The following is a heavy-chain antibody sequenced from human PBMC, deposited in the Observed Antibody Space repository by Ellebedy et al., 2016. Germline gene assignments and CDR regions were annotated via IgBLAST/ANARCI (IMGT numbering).Heavy chain of an antibody. J-gene: IGHJ5*02. V-gene: IGHV1-8*01. D-gene: IGHD2-2*01. CDR3: ARLVGCSSTSCYGVGWFDP. Sequence: ASVKVSCKASGYTFTSYDINWVRQATGQGLEWVGWMNPNSGNTGYARKFQGRVTLTRNPSIRTAYMELSSLRSEDTAVYYCARLVGCSSTSCYGVGWFDPWGQGTLVTVSS. CDR1: GYTFTSYD. CDR2: MNPNSGNT.